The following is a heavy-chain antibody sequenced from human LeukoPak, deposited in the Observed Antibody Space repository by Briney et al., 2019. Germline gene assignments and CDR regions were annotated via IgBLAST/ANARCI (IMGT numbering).Heavy chain of an antibody. CDR3: SRGLHDYGDSNYYFDQ. V-gene: IGHV3-49*03. CDR1: GFSFGDDA. Sequence: GGSLRLSCTASGFSFGDDAWNWFRQAPGRGLEFVSFIRKKGYGETTDYAASVRGRFTISRDDAKSTAYLQMNSLEIEDTALYYCSRGLHDYGDSNYYFDQWGRGTQVTVSS. CDR2: IRKKGYGETT. D-gene: IGHD4-17*01. J-gene: IGHJ4*02.